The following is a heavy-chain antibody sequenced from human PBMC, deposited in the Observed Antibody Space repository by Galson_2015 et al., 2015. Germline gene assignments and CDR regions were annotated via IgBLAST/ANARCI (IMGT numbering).Heavy chain of an antibody. CDR2: TYYKSRWYN. Sequence: CAISGDSVSTNSAAWNWIRQSPSRGLEWLGRTYYKSRWYNDYAVSVRSRITISPDTSKNLFSLHLNSVTPEDTAIYYCASGGSDALDIWGQGTMVTVSS. CDR3: ASGGSDALDI. CDR1: GDSVSTNSAA. D-gene: IGHD3-3*01. J-gene: IGHJ3*02. V-gene: IGHV6-1*01.